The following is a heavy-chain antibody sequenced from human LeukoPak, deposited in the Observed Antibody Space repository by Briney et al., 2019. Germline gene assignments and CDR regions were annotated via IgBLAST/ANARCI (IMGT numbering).Heavy chain of an antibody. CDR2: ISGSGGST. V-gene: IGHV3-23*01. CDR3: AKDGGLDIVVVPAANLDY. D-gene: IGHD2-2*03. CDR1: GFIFSNYG. J-gene: IGHJ4*02. Sequence: GGSLRLSCAASGFIFSNYGMIWVRQAPGKGLEWVSVISGSGGSTHYADSVKGRFTLSRDSSENTLYLQMDSLRAEDTAVYYCAKDGGLDIVVVPAANLDYWGQGTLVTVSS.